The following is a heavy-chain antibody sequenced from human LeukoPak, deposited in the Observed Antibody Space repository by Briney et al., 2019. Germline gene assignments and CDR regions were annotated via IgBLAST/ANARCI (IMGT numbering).Heavy chain of an antibody. CDR3: ARGPYDSGGYYLAACDV. CDR2: VYYTGSI. D-gene: IGHD3-22*01. CDR1: GDSITSYY. Sequence: SETLSLTCTVSGDSITSYYWSWFRQPPGRGLEWVGYVYYTGSINYSPPLKSRLTMSVVTSKNQFSLNLSSVTAADTAIYYCARGPYDSGGYYLAACDVWGRGTMVTVTS. V-gene: IGHV4-59*01. J-gene: IGHJ3*01.